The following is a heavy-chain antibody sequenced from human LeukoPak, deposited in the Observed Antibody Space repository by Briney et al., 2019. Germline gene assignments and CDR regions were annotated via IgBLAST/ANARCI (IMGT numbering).Heavy chain of an antibody. CDR3: ATLSYRRTYFDY. J-gene: IGHJ4*02. CDR1: GGSISSGGYY. CDR2: IYYSGST. Sequence: SQTLSLTCTVSGGSISSGGYYWSWIRQHPGKGLEWIGYIYYSGSTYYNPSLKSRVTISVDTSKNQFSLKLSSVTPADTAVYYCATLSYRRTYFDYWGQGTLVTVSS. V-gene: IGHV4-31*03. D-gene: IGHD5-18*01.